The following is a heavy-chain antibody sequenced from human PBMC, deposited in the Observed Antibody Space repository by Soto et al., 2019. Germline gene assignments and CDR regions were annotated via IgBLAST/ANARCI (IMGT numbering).Heavy chain of an antibody. CDR1: GFTFSSYA. CDR3: VIDITMVRGVRGPN. Sequence: PGGSLRLSCAASGFTFSSYAMSWVRQAPGKGLEWVSAISGSGGSTYYADSVKGRFTISRDNSKNTLYLQMNSLRAEDTAVYYCVIDITMVRGVRGPNWGQGTLVTVSS. V-gene: IGHV3-23*01. D-gene: IGHD3-10*01. J-gene: IGHJ4*02. CDR2: ISGSGGST.